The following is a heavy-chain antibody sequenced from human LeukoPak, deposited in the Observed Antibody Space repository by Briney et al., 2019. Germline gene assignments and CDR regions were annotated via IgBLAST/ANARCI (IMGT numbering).Heavy chain of an antibody. CDR2: IYYSGST. CDR1: GGSISSYY. V-gene: IGHV4-59*01. D-gene: IGHD2-15*01. Sequence: SETLSLTCTVSGGSISSYYWSWIRQPPGKGLEWIGYIYYSGSTNYNPSLKSRVTISVDTSKNQFSLKLSSVTAADTAVYYCARELGGFDYYYYYYMDVWGKGTTVTVSS. J-gene: IGHJ6*03. CDR3: ARELGGFDYYYYYYMDV.